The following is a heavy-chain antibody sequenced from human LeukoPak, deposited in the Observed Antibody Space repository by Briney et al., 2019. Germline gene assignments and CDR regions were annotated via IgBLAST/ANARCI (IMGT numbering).Heavy chain of an antibody. V-gene: IGHV4-38-2*02. J-gene: IGHJ4*02. CDR2: MYHSGST. CDR3: DRDRCRSTSCYYGVDY. D-gene: IGHD2-2*01. CDR1: DYSLSCGYD. Sequence: SETLSLTCAVSDYSLSCGYDLGWIRQPPGKGLEWIGSMYHSGSTSYNPSLKSRVTISVDTSKNQLSLKLSSVTAADTAVYYRDRDRCRSTSCYYGVDYWGQGTLVTVSS.